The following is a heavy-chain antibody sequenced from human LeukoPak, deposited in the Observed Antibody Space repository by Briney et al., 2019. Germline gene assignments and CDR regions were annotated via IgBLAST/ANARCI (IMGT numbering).Heavy chain of an antibody. J-gene: IGHJ4*02. CDR3: AKRGVVIRVIVVGFHKEAYYFDS. CDR1: GITVRNYG. CDR2: ISGSGGST. D-gene: IGHD2-15*01. Sequence: PGGSLSLSCAVSGITVRNYGMRCVRQAPGGGVEWVAGISGSGGSTHYADSVKGRFTSSSDNPRNTMYLQMNSLKPEDTAVYFCAKRGVVIRVIVVGFHKEAYYFDSWGQGALVTVSS. V-gene: IGHV3-23*01.